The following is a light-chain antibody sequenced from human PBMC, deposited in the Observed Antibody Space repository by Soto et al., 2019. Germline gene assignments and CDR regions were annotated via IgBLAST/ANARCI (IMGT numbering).Light chain of an antibody. Sequence: QAVVTQPTSASATPGQRVTIACSGSSSNVGTNYVHWYQQLPGTAPQLLISRNNQRLSGVPDRFSGSKSGTSASLAISGLRSEDEGDYYCAAWDLSLRGWVFGGGTKLTVL. V-gene: IGLV1-47*01. CDR2: RNN. CDR1: SSNVGTNY. J-gene: IGLJ3*02. CDR3: AAWDLSLRGWV.